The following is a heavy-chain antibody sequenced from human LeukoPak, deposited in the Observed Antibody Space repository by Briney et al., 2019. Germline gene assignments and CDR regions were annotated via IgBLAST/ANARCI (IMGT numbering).Heavy chain of an antibody. CDR3: ARTRYDFYASGNYYNEYYYYYYMDV. Sequence: ASVKVSCKASGGTFSSYAISWVRQAPGQGLEWMGGIIPIFGTANYAQKFQGRVTITTDESTSTAYMELSSLRSEDTVVYYCARTRYDFYASGNYYNEYYYYYYMDVWGKGTTVTVSS. CDR2: IIPIFGTA. J-gene: IGHJ6*03. CDR1: GGTFSSYA. D-gene: IGHD3-10*01. V-gene: IGHV1-69*05.